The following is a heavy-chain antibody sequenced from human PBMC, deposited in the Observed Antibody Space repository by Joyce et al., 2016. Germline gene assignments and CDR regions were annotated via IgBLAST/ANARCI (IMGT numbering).Heavy chain of an antibody. D-gene: IGHD2-2*01. CDR2: ISTLNSDT. CDR1: GYSFTNYG. V-gene: IGHV1-18*04. J-gene: IGHJ3*02. CDR3: VRGSCSSTSCRYVGESAFDI. Sequence: QVLLAQSGAEVKKPGASVKVSCKASGYSFTNYGISCVRQAPGQGPEWIGWISTLNSDTNHAQTLQGRVTMTRDTSTNTVYRGLRSLRSDDTAIYYCVRGSCSSTSCRYVGESAFDIWGQGTMVTVSS.